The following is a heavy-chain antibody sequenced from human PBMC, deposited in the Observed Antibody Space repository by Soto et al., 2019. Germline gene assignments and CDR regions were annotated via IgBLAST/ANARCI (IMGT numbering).Heavy chain of an antibody. CDR1: GYTFTGYY. CDR3: APTPWGTYDYHPLDV. D-gene: IGHD5-12*01. J-gene: IGHJ3*01. CDR2: VNPYTGGT. V-gene: IGHV1-2*02. Sequence: ASVKVSCKTSGYTFTGYYLHWVRQAPGRGLEWVGWVNPYTGGTNCAEKFQGRVTITRDTSISTAYMELNRLTSDDTAVYYCAPTPWGTYDYHPLDVWGQGTLVTVSS.